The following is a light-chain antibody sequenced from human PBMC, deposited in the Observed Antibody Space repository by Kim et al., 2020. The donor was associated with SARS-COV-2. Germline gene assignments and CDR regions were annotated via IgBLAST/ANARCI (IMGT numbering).Light chain of an antibody. J-gene: IGKJ5*01. CDR2: GAS. CDR3: QQHNYWRA. V-gene: IGKV3-15*01. CDR1: QSISSN. Sequence: EIVMTQSPATLSVSPGERATLSCRASQSISSNLFWYQQKPGQAPRVLIYGASTRAAGIPARFSSSGYETEFTLTISSLQSDDFATYYCQQHNYWRAFGQGTRLEIK.